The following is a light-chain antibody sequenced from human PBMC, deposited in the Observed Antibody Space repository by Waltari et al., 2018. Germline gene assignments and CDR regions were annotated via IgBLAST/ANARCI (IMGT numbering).Light chain of an antibody. CDR3: NSYAGRSTWV. CDR2: DVS. CDR1: SCVVGFYNY. J-gene: IGLJ3*02. V-gene: IGLV2-14*03. Sequence: HSALSKPASVSGSPEQSITISCPGTSCVVGFYNYLPCYQQHPGKAPKLMIYDVSVRPPGISSRCSCTKSGNTVSLTMSEFGADDEAVYYCNSYAGRSTWVCGGGTELTVL.